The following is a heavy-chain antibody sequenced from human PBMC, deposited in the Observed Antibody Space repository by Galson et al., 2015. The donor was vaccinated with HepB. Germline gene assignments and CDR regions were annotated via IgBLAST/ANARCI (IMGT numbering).Heavy chain of an antibody. CDR3: ARAPYGDYLAEYFQH. J-gene: IGHJ1*01. CDR1: GFTFSSYA. Sequence: SLRLSCAASGFTFSSYAMHWVRQAPGKGLEWVAVISYDGSNKYYADSVKGRFTISRDNSKNTLYLQMNSLRAEDTALYYCARAPYGDYLAEYFQHWGQGTLVTVSS. V-gene: IGHV3-30-3*01. D-gene: IGHD2-21*02. CDR2: ISYDGSNK.